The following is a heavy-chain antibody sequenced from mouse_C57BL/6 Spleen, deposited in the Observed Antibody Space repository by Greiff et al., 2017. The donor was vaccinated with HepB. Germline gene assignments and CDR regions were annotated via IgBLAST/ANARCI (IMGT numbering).Heavy chain of an antibody. CDR2: IRSKSSNYAT. V-gene: IGHV10-3*01. CDR3: VRDRGYYDYDGGDYFDY. J-gene: IGHJ2*01. D-gene: IGHD2-4*01. CDR1: GFTFNTYA. Sequence: EVKVVESGGGLVQPKGSLKLSCAASGFTFNTYAMHWVRQAPGKGLEWVARIRSKSSNYATYYADSVKDRFTISRDDSQSMLYLQMNNLKTEDTAMYYCVRDRGYYDYDGGDYFDYWGQGTTLTVSS.